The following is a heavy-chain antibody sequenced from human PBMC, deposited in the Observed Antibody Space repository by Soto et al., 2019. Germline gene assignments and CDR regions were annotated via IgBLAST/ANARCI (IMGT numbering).Heavy chain of an antibody. V-gene: IGHV3-15*01. CDR1: GFTFSNAW. Sequence: GGSLRLSCAASGFTFSNAWMSWVRQAPGKGLEWVGRIKSKTDGGTTDYAAPVKGRFTISRDDSKNTLYLQMNSLKTEDTAVYYCTTYSGLKPAAMDYYYYYYMDVWGKGTTVTVSS. CDR3: TTYSGLKPAAMDYYYYYYMDV. J-gene: IGHJ6*03. CDR2: IKSKTDGGTT. D-gene: IGHD2-2*01.